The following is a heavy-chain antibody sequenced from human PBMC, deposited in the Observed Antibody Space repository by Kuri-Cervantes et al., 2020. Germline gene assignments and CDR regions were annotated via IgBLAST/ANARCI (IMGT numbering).Heavy chain of an antibody. CDR2: SNAGNGNT. V-gene: IGHV1-3*02. CDR1: GYTFTSYA. CDR3: ARQQLYYYGMDV. D-gene: IGHD6-13*01. Sequence: ASVKVSCKAFGYTFTSYAMYWVRQAPGQRLEWMGWSNAGNGNTKYSQEFQGRVTITRDTSASTAYMELSSLRSEDMDVYYCARQQLYYYGMDVWGQGTTVTVSS. J-gene: IGHJ6*02.